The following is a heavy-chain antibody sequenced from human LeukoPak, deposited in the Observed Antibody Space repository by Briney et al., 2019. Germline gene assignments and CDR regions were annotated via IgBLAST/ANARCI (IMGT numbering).Heavy chain of an antibody. Sequence: GGSLRLSCAASGFTFSSYWMSWVRQAPGKGLEWVASIKQDGSEKYYVDSVKGRFTISRDNAENSLYLQMNSLRAEDTAVYYCARDPSSSSWEDYYYGMDVWGQGTTVTVSS. CDR2: IKQDGSEK. V-gene: IGHV3-7*03. D-gene: IGHD6-6*01. CDR1: GFTFSSYW. J-gene: IGHJ6*02. CDR3: ARDPSSSSWEDYYYGMDV.